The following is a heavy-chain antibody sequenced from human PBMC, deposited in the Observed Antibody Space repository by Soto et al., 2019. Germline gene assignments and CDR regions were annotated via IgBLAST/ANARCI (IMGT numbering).Heavy chain of an antibody. CDR3: AKPTSGSGKGSWLDP. CDR1: GGSISSYY. Sequence: SETQSLTCTVSGGSISSYYWTWVRQPPGKALEWIGSFYYSGAADYNPSLKSRVTISVDTSKNQFSLRLTSVTAADTAVYYCAKPTSGSGKGSWLDPWGQGTLVTVSS. D-gene: IGHD3-10*01. J-gene: IGHJ5*02. CDR2: FYYSGAA. V-gene: IGHV4-59*08.